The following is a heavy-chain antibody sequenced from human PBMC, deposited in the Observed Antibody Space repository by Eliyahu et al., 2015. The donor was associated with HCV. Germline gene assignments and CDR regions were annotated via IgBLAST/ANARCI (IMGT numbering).Heavy chain of an antibody. CDR2: IYWDDDK. J-gene: IGHJ4*02. CDR3: ARTPGGRKIDY. V-gene: IGHV2-5*02. D-gene: IGHD1-1*01. Sequence: QITLKESGPTLVKPTQTFTLTCIFSGFSLNTSGMAVGWIRQPPGKALEWLTLIYWDDDKRYRSSLKSRLTIAKDTSKNQVILTLTNLDPVDTATYYCARTPGGRKIDYWGQGTLVTVSS. CDR1: GFSLNTSGMA.